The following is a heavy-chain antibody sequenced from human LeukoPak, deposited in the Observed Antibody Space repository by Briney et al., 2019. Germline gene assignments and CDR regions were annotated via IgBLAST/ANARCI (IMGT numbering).Heavy chain of an antibody. CDR3: ARDGDPAWRADYYDSSGYYGGHFQH. Sequence: SETLSLTRTVSGGSILSCRYYWVWIRQPPGKALVWIGSIYYSENTYYNPSLKSRVTISVDTSKNQFSRKLSSVTAADTAVYYCARDGDPAWRADYYDSSGYYGGHFQHWGQGTLVTVSS. CDR1: GGSILSCRYY. J-gene: IGHJ1*01. D-gene: IGHD3-22*01. V-gene: IGHV4-39*07. CDR2: IYYSENT.